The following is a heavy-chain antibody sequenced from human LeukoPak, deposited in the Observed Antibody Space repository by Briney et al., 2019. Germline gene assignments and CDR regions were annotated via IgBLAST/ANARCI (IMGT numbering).Heavy chain of an antibody. CDR1: GFTFSSYS. J-gene: IGHJ4*02. Sequence: GGSLRLSCAASGFTFSSYSMNWVRQAPGKGLEWVSSISSSSSYIYYADSVKGRFTISRDNAKNSLYLQMNSLRAEDTAVYYCASSGSYYGTVDYWGQGTLVTVSS. CDR3: ASSGSYYGTVDY. D-gene: IGHD1-26*01. CDR2: ISSSSSYI. V-gene: IGHV3-21*01.